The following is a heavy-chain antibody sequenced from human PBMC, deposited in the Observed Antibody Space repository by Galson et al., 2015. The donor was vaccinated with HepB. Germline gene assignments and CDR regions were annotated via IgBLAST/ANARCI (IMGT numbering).Heavy chain of an antibody. Sequence: SLRLSCAASGFTFNDYHMNWIRQAPGKGLEWVSYIISSGSTIYYADSVKGRFTISRDNAKNSLYLQMNSLRAEDTAVYYCARGPPTSSWDYYFDYWGQGTLVTVSS. D-gene: IGHD6-13*01. CDR1: GFTFNDYH. V-gene: IGHV3-11*01. J-gene: IGHJ4*02. CDR2: IISSGSTI. CDR3: ARGPPTSSWDYYFDY.